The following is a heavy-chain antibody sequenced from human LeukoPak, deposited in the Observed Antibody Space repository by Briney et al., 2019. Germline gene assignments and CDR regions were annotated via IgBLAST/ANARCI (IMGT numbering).Heavy chain of an antibody. V-gene: IGHV4-61*02. CDR3: ATLGYSYGTDY. CDR1: GDSISSGNYY. D-gene: IGHD5-18*01. J-gene: IGHJ4*02. CDR2: IYTSGST. Sequence: SETLSLTCTVSGDSISSGNYYWTWIRQPAGKGLEWIGRIYTSGSTNYNPSLKSRVTISVDTSKNQFSLKLSSVTAADTAVYYCATLGYSYGTDYWGQGALVTVSS.